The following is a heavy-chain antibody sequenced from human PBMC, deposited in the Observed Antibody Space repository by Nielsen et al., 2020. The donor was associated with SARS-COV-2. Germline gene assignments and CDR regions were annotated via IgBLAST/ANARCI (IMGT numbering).Heavy chain of an antibody. CDR1: GGSFSGYY. Sequence: SETLSLTCAVYGGSFSGYYWSWIRQPPGKGLEWIGEINHSGSTNYNPSLKSRVTISVDTSKNQFSLKLSSVTAADTAVYYCARDMDTAMVTDYYYGMDVWGQGTTVTVSS. CDR3: ARDMDTAMVTDYYYGMDV. J-gene: IGHJ6*02. D-gene: IGHD5-18*01. CDR2: INHSGST. V-gene: IGHV4-34*01.